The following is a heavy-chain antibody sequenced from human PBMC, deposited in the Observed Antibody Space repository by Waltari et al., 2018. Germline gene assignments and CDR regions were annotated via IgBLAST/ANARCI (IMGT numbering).Heavy chain of an antibody. CDR3: ARVPYSGHGRYFDY. D-gene: IGHD5-12*01. J-gene: IGHJ4*02. Sequence: QLQLQESGPGLVKPSETLSLTCTVSGGSISSSSYYWGWIRQPPGKGLEWIGSIYYSGSTYYNPSLKSRVTISVDTSKNQFSLKLSSVTAADTAVYYCARVPYSGHGRYFDYWGQGTLVTVSS. CDR2: IYYSGST. CDR1: GGSISSSSYY. V-gene: IGHV4-39*07.